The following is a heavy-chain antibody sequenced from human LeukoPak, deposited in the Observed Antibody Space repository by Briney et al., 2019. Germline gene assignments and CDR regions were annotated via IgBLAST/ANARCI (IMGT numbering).Heavy chain of an antibody. J-gene: IGHJ4*02. V-gene: IGHV4-59*01. CDR2: IYYSGST. CDR1: GGSISSYY. D-gene: IGHD6-6*01. Sequence: SETLSLTCTVSGGSISSYYWSWIRQPPGKGLEWIGYIYYSGSTNYNPSLKSRVTISVDTSKNQFSLKLSSVTAADTAVYYCARAARRGFDYWGQGTLVTVSS. CDR3: ARAARRGFDY.